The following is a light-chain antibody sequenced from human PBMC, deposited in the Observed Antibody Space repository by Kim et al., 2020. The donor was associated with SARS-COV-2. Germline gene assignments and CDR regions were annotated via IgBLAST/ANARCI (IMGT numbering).Light chain of an antibody. V-gene: IGLV3-19*01. Sequence: SSELTQDPAVSVALGQTVRITCQGDSLRSYYATWYQQKPGQAPLVVIYGKNNRPSGNPDRFSGSSSGDTASLTITGTQAGDEADYYCNSRGSNDNVLFGG. J-gene: IGLJ2*01. CDR2: GKN. CDR1: SLRSYY. CDR3: NSRGSNDNVL.